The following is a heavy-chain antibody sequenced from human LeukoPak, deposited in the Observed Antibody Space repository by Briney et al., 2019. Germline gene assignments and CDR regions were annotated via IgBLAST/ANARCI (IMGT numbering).Heavy chain of an antibody. CDR3: AKKITMIVVSPLNY. D-gene: IGHD3-22*01. CDR1: GFTFSSYG. J-gene: IGHJ4*02. Sequence: GGSLRLSCAASGFTFSSYGMSWVRQAPGKGLEWVSAISGSGGSTYYADSVKGRFTISRDNSKNTLYLQMNSLRAEDTAVYYCAKKITMIVVSPLNYWGQETLVTVSS. V-gene: IGHV3-23*01. CDR2: ISGSGGST.